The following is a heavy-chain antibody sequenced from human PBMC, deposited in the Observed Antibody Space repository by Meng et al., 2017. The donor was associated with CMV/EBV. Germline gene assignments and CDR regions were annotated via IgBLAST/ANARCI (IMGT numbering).Heavy chain of an antibody. CDR2: IRYDGSNK. CDR1: GFTFSSYD. J-gene: IGHJ6*02. Sequence: GGSLRLSCAASGFTFSSYDMHWVRQAPGKGLEWVAFIRYDGSNKYYADSVKGRFTISRDNSKNTLYLQMNSLRAEDTAVYYCAKGRIAAAGTSPAYYYYYGMDVWGQGTTVTVSS. V-gene: IGHV3-30*02. D-gene: IGHD6-13*01. CDR3: AKGRIAAAGTSPAYYYYYGMDV.